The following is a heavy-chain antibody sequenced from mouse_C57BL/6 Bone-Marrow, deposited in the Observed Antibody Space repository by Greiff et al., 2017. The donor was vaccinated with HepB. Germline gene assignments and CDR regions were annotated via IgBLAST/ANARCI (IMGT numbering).Heavy chain of an antibody. D-gene: IGHD2-3*01. CDR1: GFTFSSYA. CDR2: ISSGGDYI. Sequence: EVKLVESGEGLVKPGGSLKLSCAASGFTFSSYAMSWVRQTPEKRLEWVAYISSGGDYIYYADTVKGRFTISRDNARNTLYLQMSSLKSEDTAMYYCTRERGGYYPLYAMDDWGQGTSVTVSS. J-gene: IGHJ4*01. CDR3: TRERGGYYPLYAMDD. V-gene: IGHV5-9-1*02.